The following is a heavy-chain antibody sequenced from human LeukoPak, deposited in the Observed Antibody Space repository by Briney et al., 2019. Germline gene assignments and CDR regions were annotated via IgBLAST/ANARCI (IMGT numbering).Heavy chain of an antibody. Sequence: GGSLRLSCAASGFTFSSYEMNWVRQAPGKGLEWISYISRSGSTIYYADSVKGRFTISTDSARNSLYLQMHSLRAEDTAFYYCARVNGYDSIGYYFDYWGQGTLVTVSS. CDR1: GFTFSSYE. D-gene: IGHD5-12*01. V-gene: IGHV3-48*03. CDR3: ARVNGYDSIGYYFDY. J-gene: IGHJ4*02. CDR2: ISRSGSTI.